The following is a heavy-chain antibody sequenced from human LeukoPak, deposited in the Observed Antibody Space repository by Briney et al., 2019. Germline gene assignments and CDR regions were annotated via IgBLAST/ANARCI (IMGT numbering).Heavy chain of an antibody. Sequence: GGSLRLSCAASGFTFSSYGMHWVRQAPGKGLEWVAVISYDGSNKYYADSVKGRFTISRDNSKNTLYLQMNSLRAEDTAVYYCVRSSGWRFDYWGQGTLVTVSS. CDR1: GFTFSSYG. V-gene: IGHV3-30*03. CDR3: VRSSGWRFDY. CDR2: ISYDGSNK. J-gene: IGHJ4*02. D-gene: IGHD6-19*01.